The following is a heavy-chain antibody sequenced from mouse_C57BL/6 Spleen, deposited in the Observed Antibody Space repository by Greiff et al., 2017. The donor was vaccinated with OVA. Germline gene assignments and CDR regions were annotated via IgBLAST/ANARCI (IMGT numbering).Heavy chain of an antibody. V-gene: IGHV1-69*01. J-gene: IGHJ2*01. CDR3: ARDWDGY. CDR1: GYTFTSYW. CDR2: IDPSDSYT. D-gene: IGHD4-1*01. Sequence: QVQLKQPGAELVMPGASVKLSCKASGYTFTSYWMHWVKQRPGQGLEWIGEIDPSDSYTNYNQKFKGKSTLTVDKSSSTAYMQLSSLTSEDSAVYYCARDWDGYWGQGTTLTVSS.